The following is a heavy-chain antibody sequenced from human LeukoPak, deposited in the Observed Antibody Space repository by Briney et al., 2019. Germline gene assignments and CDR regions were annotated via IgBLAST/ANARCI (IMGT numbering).Heavy chain of an antibody. J-gene: IGHJ4*02. V-gene: IGHV3-23*01. CDR1: GFTFSSYA. CDR2: ISGSGGST. Sequence: GGSLRLSCAASGFTFSSYAVSWVRQAPGKGLEWVSAISGSGGSTYYADSVKGRFTISRDNSKNTLYLQMNSLRAEDTAVYYCAKDQQQWLVHYFDYWGQRTLVTVSS. CDR3: AKDQQQWLVHYFDY. D-gene: IGHD6-19*01.